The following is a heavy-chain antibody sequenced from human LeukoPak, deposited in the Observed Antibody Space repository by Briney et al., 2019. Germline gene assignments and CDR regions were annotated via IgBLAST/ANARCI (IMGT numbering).Heavy chain of an antibody. CDR3: GARSYDILTGFDF. V-gene: IGHV3-23*01. Sequence: GGSLRLSCAASGFTFNSYAMTWVRQAPGKGLEWVSAITGSGDSAYYADSAKGRFTISRDNSKNTLYLQMNSLRAEDTAIYYCGARSYDILTGFDFWGQGTLVTVSS. J-gene: IGHJ4*02. CDR1: GFTFNSYA. CDR2: ITGSGDSA. D-gene: IGHD3-9*01.